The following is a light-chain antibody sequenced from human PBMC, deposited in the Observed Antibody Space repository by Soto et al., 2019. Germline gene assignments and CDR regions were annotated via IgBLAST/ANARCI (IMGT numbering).Light chain of an antibody. CDR1: QSVSSN. V-gene: IGKV3D-15*01. CDR3: QQYDNWPPLT. J-gene: IGKJ4*01. CDR2: GAS. Sequence: EVLMTQSPATLSLSPGERATLSCRASQSVSSNLAWYQQRRGQAPRLLIYGASSRATGIPARFSGSGSGTEITLTISSLQSEDFAVDYCQQYDNWPPLTFGGGTKVEIK.